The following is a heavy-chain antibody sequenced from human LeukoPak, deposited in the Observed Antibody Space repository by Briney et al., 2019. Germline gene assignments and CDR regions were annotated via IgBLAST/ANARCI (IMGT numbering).Heavy chain of an antibody. V-gene: IGHV3-9*01. CDR1: GFTFDDYA. Sequence: GRSLRLSCAASGFTFDDYAMHRVRQAPGKGLEWVSGISWNSGSIGYADSVKGRFTISRDNAKNSLYLQMNSLRAEDTALYYCAKGDDILTGYYTVYFDYWGQGTLVTVSS. D-gene: IGHD3-9*01. J-gene: IGHJ4*02. CDR2: ISWNSGSI. CDR3: AKGDDILTGYYTVYFDY.